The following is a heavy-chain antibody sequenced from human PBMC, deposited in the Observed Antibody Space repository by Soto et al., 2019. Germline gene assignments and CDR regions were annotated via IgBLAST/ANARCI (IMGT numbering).Heavy chain of an antibody. Sequence: XESLKVSCKCSGNSFTSYWIGLVRQMPGKGLEWMGIIYPGDSDTRYSPSFQGQVTISADKSISTAYLQWSSLKASDTAMYYCARHGRYFDYWGQGTLVTVSS. CDR3: ARHGRYFDY. CDR1: GNSFTSYW. V-gene: IGHV5-51*01. J-gene: IGHJ4*02. CDR2: IYPGDSDT.